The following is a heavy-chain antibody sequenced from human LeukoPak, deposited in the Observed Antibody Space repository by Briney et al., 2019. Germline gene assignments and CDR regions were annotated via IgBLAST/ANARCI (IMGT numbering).Heavy chain of an antibody. Sequence: SGTLFLTCAVSGGSISSSNWWSWVRQPPGKGLEWIGEIYHSGSTNYNPSLKSRVTISVDKSKNQFSLKLSSVTAADTAVYYCARDSHDSSGLDAFDIWGQGTMVTVSS. V-gene: IGHV4-4*02. J-gene: IGHJ3*02. CDR2: IYHSGST. CDR1: GGSISSSNW. D-gene: IGHD3-22*01. CDR3: ARDSHDSSGLDAFDI.